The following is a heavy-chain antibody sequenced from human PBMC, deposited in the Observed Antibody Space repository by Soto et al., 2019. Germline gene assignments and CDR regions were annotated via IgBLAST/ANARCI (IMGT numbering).Heavy chain of an antibody. J-gene: IGHJ4*02. D-gene: IGHD6-19*01. V-gene: IGHV3-48*01. Sequence: EPQLVESGGGLVQPRGSLRLSCAASGFTFSFYTMNWVRQTPGKGLEWLAYISRGGSSIYYADSVKGRFTVSRDNANNSLSLQLNSLRREDTAVYYCVREGGDLRGSGVFDYWGQGTLVTVSS. CDR2: ISRGGSSI. CDR1: GFTFSFYT. CDR3: VREGGDLRGSGVFDY.